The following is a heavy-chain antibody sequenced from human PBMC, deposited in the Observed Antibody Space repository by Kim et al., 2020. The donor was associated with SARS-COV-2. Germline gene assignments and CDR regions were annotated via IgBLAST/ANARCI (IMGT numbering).Heavy chain of an antibody. Sequence: GGSLRLSCAASGFSVRSSFMTWVRQAPGKGLEWVSVLYSAGLTSYAESVKGRFTISRDNNDNTLFLHMDSLWAGDTAVYYCARGAASHSSGWYTFDSCGQGSRVTVPS. V-gene: IGHV3-53*01. CDR3: ARGAASHSSGWYTFDS. J-gene: IGHJ4*02. CDR2: LYSAGLT. D-gene: IGHD6-19*01. CDR1: GFSVRSSF.